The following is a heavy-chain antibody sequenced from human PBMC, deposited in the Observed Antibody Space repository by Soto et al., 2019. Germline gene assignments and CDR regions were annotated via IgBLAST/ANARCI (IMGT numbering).Heavy chain of an antibody. CDR3: ARPLEQWQLGFGMDV. Sequence: LRLSCAASGFTLRTYGMHWVRQAPGKGLEWVAVVWYDGSKKYYADSVKGRFTVSRDNSKNTLYLQMNSLRAEDTAVYYCARPLEQWQLGFGMDVWGQGSPVTVSS. CDR1: GFTLRTYG. D-gene: IGHD6-19*01. V-gene: IGHV3-33*01. CDR2: VWYDGSKK. J-gene: IGHJ6*01.